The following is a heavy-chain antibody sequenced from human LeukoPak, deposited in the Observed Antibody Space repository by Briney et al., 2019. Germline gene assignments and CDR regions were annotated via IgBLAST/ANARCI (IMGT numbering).Heavy chain of an antibody. CDR3: AKGRGYSGYDVDY. J-gene: IGHJ4*02. CDR1: RFTFSNYA. V-gene: IGHV3-23*01. CDR2: ISGSGGSA. D-gene: IGHD5-12*01. Sequence: PGGSLRLSGVASRFTFSNYAMNWVRQAPGKGLEWGSIISGSGGSADYADSVRGRFTISRDNSKNTLYLQMHGLRAEDTAVYYCAKGRGYSGYDVDYWGQGTLVTVSS.